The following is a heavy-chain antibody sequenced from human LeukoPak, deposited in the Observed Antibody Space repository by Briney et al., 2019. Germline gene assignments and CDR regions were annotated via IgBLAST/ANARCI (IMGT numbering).Heavy chain of an antibody. Sequence: GGSLRLSCAASGFTFSSYWMSWVRQAPGKGLEWVANIKQDGSEKYYVDSVKGRFTISRDNAKNSLYLQMNSLRAEDTAVYYCARSIVVVPAATVGRAYYYYYMDVWGKGTTVTVSS. V-gene: IGHV3-7*01. D-gene: IGHD2-2*01. J-gene: IGHJ6*03. CDR2: IKQDGSEK. CDR3: ARSIVVVPAATVGRAYYYYYMDV. CDR1: GFTFSSYW.